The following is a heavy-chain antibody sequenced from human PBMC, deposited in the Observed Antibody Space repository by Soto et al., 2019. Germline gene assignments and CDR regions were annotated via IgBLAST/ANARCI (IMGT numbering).Heavy chain of an antibody. J-gene: IGHJ4*02. CDR1: GFSLSRKGMS. D-gene: IGHD1-7*01. V-gene: IGHV2-70*01. CDR3: PRSTNWNYVYYFDD. Sequence: SGPTLVNPKPTLILTCAFSGFSLSRKGMSVSWIRQPPGKALEFLALIDWEEEKFSSPSLRTRLTVSKDTSKSQVVLTLTNVDPVDTATYYCPRSTNWNYVYYFDDWGQGTLVTVSS. CDR2: IDWEEEK.